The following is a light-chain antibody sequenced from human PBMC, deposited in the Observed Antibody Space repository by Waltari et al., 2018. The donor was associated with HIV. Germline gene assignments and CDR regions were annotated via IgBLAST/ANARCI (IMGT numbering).Light chain of an antibody. V-gene: IGLV4-69*01. CDR1: SGPSTYA. CDR3: QTWGTGVHVV. Sequence: QLVLTQSPSASASLGASVKLTCTLSSGPSTYAIASPQQRPEKGHRYVMNLNNDGSHTKGDEIPDRFSGSSSGAERYLTISSLQSEDEADYYCQTWGTGVHVVFGGGTKLTVL. CDR2: LNNDGSH. J-gene: IGLJ2*01.